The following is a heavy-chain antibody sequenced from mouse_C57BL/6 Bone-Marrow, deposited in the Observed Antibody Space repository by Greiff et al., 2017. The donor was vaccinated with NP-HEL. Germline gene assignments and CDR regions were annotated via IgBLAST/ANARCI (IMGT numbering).Heavy chain of an antibody. CDR2: ISSGSSTI. D-gene: IGHD1-1*01. J-gene: IGHJ2*01. CDR3: ASTIYYYGFDY. CDR1: GFTFSDYG. Sequence: EVMLVESGGGLVKPGGSLKLSCAASGFTFSDYGMHWVRQAPEKGPEWVAYISSGSSTIYYADTVKGRFTISRDNAKNTLFLQMTSLRSEDTAMYYCASTIYYYGFDYWGQGTTLTVSS. V-gene: IGHV5-17*01.